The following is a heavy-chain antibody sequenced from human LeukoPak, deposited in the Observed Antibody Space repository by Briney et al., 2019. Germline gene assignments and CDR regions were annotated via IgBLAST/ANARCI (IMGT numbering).Heavy chain of an antibody. V-gene: IGHV3-11*01. J-gene: IGHJ4*02. CDR1: GFTFSDYY. D-gene: IGHD3-22*01. CDR2: ISSSGSTI. CDR3: ARDVAPFYYYDSSGYYGY. Sequence: GGSPRLSCAASGFTFSDYYMSWIRQAPGKGLEWVSYISSSGSTIYYADSVKGRFTISRDNAKNSLYLQVNSLRAEDTAVYYCARDVAPFYYYDSSGYYGYWGQGTLVTVSS.